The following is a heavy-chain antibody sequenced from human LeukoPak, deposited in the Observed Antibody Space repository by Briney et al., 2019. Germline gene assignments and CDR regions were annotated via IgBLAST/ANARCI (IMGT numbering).Heavy chain of an antibody. V-gene: IGHV3-49*04. CDR1: GFTFGDYA. D-gene: IGHD2-21*02. J-gene: IGHJ4*02. Sequence: GGSLRLSCTASGFTFGDYAMSWVRQAPGKGLEWVGFIRSKAYGGTTEYAASVKGRFTISRDDSKSIAYLQMNSLKTEDTAMYFCTSAYCGGDCYPFDYWGQGTLVTVSS. CDR3: TSAYCGGDCYPFDY. CDR2: IRSKAYGGTT.